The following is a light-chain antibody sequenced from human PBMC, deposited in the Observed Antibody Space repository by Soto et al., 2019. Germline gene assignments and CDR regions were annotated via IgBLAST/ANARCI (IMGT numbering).Light chain of an antibody. V-gene: IGKV1D-12*01. J-gene: IGKJ4*01. Sequence: DIQMTQSPSSVSASVGDRVTITCRASQGITSWLAWYQQKPGKAPKLLIYAASILQSGVPSRFSGSGSGTDYTHTISRLQPADFATYYYQQANNFPLTFGGGPKVEIK. CDR3: QQANNFPLT. CDR2: AAS. CDR1: QGITSW.